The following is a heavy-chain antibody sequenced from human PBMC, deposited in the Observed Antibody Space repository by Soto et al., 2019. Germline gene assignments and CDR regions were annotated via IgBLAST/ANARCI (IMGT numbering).Heavy chain of an antibody. V-gene: IGHV2-5*02. D-gene: IGHD3-3*01. CDR2: IYWDDAK. J-gene: IGHJ4*02. Sequence: QITLNESGPTQVKPRQTLTLTCTFSGFSLTTSGVGVGWIRQSPGKAPERLALIYWDDAKRYSPSLKSRLTISKDTSKNQVVLTMADLDPADTATYYCAHRVLRTVFGLVTTTAIYFDFWGQGTPVAVSS. CDR3: AHRVLRTVFGLVTTTAIYFDF. CDR1: GFSLTTSGVG.